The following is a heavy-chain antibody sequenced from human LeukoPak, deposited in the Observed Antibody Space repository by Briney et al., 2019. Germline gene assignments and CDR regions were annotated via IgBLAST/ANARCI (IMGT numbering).Heavy chain of an antibody. V-gene: IGHV1-18*01. D-gene: IGHD3-10*01. CDR1: GYTFTSYG. CDR2: ISAYNGNT. J-gene: IGHJ4*02. Sequence: GASVKVSCKASGYTFTSYGISWVRQAPGQGLEWMGWISAYNGNTNYAQKLQGRVTMTTDTSTSTAYMELRSLRSDDTAVYYCARLNGRSDLLWFGELPYYFDYWGQGTLVTVSS. CDR3: ARLNGRSDLLWFGELPYYFDY.